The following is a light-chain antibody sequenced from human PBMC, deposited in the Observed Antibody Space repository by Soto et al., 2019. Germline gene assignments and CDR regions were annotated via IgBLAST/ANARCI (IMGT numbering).Light chain of an antibody. CDR2: RNH. J-gene: IGLJ2*01. Sequence: QSVLTQPPSASGTSGQTVTISCSGSRSDIGSNYVYWYQHLPGMAPKLLIYRNHQRPSGVPDRISGSKSGTSASLAIIGLRSDDEGDYYCASWDDNLSVPIFGGGTKLTVL. CDR3: ASWDDNLSVPI. CDR1: RSDIGSNY. V-gene: IGLV1-47*01.